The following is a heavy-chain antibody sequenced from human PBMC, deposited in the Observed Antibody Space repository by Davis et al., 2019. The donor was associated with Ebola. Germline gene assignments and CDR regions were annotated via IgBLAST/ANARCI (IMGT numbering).Heavy chain of an antibody. CDR1: GGSISSGGYY. CDR3: ARRGRARGMDV. D-gene: IGHD3-10*01. V-gene: IGHV4-31*03. J-gene: IGHJ6*02. CDR2: IYYSGST. Sequence: LRLSCTVSGGSISSGGYYWSWIRQHPGKGLEWIGYIYYSGSTYYNPSLKSRVTISVDTSKNQFSLKLSSVTAADTAVYYCARRGRARGMDVWGQGTTVTVSS.